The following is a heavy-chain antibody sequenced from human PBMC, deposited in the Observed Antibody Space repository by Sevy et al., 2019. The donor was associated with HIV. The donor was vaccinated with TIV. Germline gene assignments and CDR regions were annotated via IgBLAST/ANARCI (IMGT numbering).Heavy chain of an antibody. CDR1: GYTFTSYD. D-gene: IGHD3-22*01. Sequence: ASVKVSCKASGYTFTSYDINWVRQATGQGLEWMGWMNPNSGNTGYAQKFQGRVTMTRNTSISTAYMELSSLRSEDTAVYCCARGTSFNYYDSSGYYYYYWGQGTLVTVSS. J-gene: IGHJ4*02. V-gene: IGHV1-8*01. CDR3: ARGTSFNYYDSSGYYYYY. CDR2: MNPNSGNT.